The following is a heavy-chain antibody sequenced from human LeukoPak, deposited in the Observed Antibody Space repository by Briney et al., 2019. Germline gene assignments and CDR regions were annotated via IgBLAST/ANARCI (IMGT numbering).Heavy chain of an antibody. V-gene: IGHV3-23*01. D-gene: IGHD3-22*01. Sequence: GGSLRLSCAASGFIFNNYGLIWVRQAPGRGLEWVSAISNDGGGTNYADFVKGRFTISRDNSKNTLFLQMNSLRAEDTALYYCAKGSSGYFVDLWGQGTLVTVSS. CDR1: GFIFNNYG. CDR3: AKGSSGYFVDL. J-gene: IGHJ5*02. CDR2: ISNDGGGT.